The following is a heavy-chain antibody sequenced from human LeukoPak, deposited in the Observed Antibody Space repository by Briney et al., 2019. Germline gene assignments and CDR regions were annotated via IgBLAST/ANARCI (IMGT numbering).Heavy chain of an antibody. V-gene: IGHV3-23*01. D-gene: IGHD3-22*01. Sequence: GGSLRLSCAASGFIFNNYGLIWVRQAPGRGLEWVSAISNDGGGTNYADFVKGRFTISRDNSKNTLFLQMNSLRAEDTALYYCAKGSSGYFVDLWGQGTLVTVSS. CDR1: GFIFNNYG. CDR3: AKGSSGYFVDL. J-gene: IGHJ5*02. CDR2: ISNDGGGT.